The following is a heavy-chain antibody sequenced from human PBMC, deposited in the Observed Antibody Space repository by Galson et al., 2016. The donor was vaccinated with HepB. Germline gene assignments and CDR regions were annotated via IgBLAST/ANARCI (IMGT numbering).Heavy chain of an antibody. CDR3: ARVRGSAWFVDF. CDR2: ITSGSGTI. J-gene: IGHJ4*02. Sequence: SLRLSCAASGFTFSSFSMNWVRQAPGKGLEWVSYITSGSGTIYYADSVKGRFTISRDNAKNSLYLQMNSLRDEDTAVYFCARVRGSAWFVDFWGQGTLVTVSS. V-gene: IGHV3-48*02. CDR1: GFTFSSFS. D-gene: IGHD6-19*01.